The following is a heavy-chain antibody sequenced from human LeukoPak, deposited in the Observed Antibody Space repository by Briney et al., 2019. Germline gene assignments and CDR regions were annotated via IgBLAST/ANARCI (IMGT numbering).Heavy chain of an antibody. CDR3: LRVVGDISGNYFDY. V-gene: IGHV1-2*02. J-gene: IGHJ4*02. CDR2: INPKSGGT. Sequence: APVKVSCKASGYTFSRYYMYWVRQAPGQGPECMGWINPKSGGTNYTQKFQGRVTMTRDTSISTAYLEVSRLRSDDTAVYYCLRVVGDISGNYFDYWGQGTLVTVSS. D-gene: IGHD3-10*01. CDR1: GYTFSRYY.